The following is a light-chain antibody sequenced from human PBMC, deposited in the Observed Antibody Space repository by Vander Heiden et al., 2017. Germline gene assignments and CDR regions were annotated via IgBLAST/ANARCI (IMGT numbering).Light chain of an antibody. Sequence: QSALTQPVSVSGSPGQSITISCTGTSSDVGDSNYVSWYQQHPGKAPKLMIYDVSNWPSGVSNRFSGSKSGNTASLTISGLQAEDEADYYCSSYTSSSSVIFGGGTRLTVL. CDR2: DVS. CDR1: SSDVGDSNY. V-gene: IGLV2-14*03. CDR3: SSYTSSSSVI. J-gene: IGLJ2*01.